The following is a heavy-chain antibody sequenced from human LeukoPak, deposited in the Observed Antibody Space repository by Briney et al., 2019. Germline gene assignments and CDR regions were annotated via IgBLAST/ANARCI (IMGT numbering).Heavy chain of an antibody. Sequence: GGSLRLSCAASGFTFSSYEMNWVRQAPGKGLEWVSYISSSGSTIYYADSVKGRFTISRDNSKNTLYLQMNSLRAEDTAVYYCAKDLSSGWPYSFDYWGQGTLVTVSS. CDR3: AKDLSSGWPYSFDY. CDR1: GFTFSSYE. CDR2: ISSSGSTI. J-gene: IGHJ4*02. D-gene: IGHD6-19*01. V-gene: IGHV3-48*03.